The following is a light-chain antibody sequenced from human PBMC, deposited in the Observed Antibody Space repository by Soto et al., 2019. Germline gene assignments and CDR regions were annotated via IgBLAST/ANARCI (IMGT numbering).Light chain of an antibody. CDR2: EVN. CDR3: GTWDSSLSAWV. Sequence: QSALTQPASVSGSPGQSITISCTGTSSDVGGYNYVSWYQQYPGKAPKLMIYEVNNRPSGVSNRFSGSKSGNTASLTISGLQAEDEADYYCGTWDSSLSAWVFGGGTKLTVL. V-gene: IGLV2-14*01. J-gene: IGLJ3*02. CDR1: SSDVGGYNY.